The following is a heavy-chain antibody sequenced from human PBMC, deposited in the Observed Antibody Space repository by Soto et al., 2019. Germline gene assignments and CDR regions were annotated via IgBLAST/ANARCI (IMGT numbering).Heavy chain of an antibody. V-gene: IGHV1-69*02. CDR3: ARFKLGDDY. CDR1: GGTFSNST. Sequence: QVQLVQSGAEVRKPGSSVKVSCQASGGTFSNSTVTWVQQAPGQGLEWMGRLIPILGLANYAQKFRGRLTITADKSTTTAYMELRSLSSEDTAIYYCARFKLGDDYWGQGTLVTVSS. J-gene: IGHJ4*02. D-gene: IGHD5-12*01. CDR2: LIPILGLA.